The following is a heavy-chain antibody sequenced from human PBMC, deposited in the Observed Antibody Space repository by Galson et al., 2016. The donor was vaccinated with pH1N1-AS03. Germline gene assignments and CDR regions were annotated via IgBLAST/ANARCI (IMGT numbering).Heavy chain of an antibody. J-gene: IGHJ4*02. CDR1: GFTFNSYW. Sequence: SLRLSCAASGFTFNSYWMSWVRQAPGKGPEWVAHINQDGSEKYYVDSGKGRFTISRDNAKNSLYLQMNSLRAEDTAVYYCASAPRGSGSSYYFDYWGQGTLVTVSS. V-gene: IGHV3-7*03. CDR2: INQDGSEK. CDR3: ASAPRGSGSSYYFDY. D-gene: IGHD6-6*01.